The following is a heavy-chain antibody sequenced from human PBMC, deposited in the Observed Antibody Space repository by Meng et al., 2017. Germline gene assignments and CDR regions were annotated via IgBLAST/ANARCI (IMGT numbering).Heavy chain of an antibody. CDR2: IYWDDDK. V-gene: IGHV2-5*02. D-gene: IGHD3-22*01. CDR1: GFSLSTSGVG. CDR3: AHSPLTYYDSSGYYYVFFDY. Sequence: SGPTLVKPTQTLTLTCTFSGFSLSTSGVGVGWIRQPPGKALEWLALIYWDDDKRYSPSLKSRLTITKDTSKSQVVLTMTNIDPVDTATYYCAHSPLTYYDSSGYYYVFFDYWGQGTLVTVSS. J-gene: IGHJ4*02.